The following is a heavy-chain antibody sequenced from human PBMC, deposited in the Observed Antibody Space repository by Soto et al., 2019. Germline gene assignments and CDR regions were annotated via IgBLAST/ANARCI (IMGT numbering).Heavy chain of an antibody. CDR3: ARNYCTNGVCYYNFDY. Sequence: ASVKVSCKASGGTFSSYAISWVRQAPGQGLEWMGGIIPIFGTANYAQKFQGRVTITADESTSTAYMELSSLRSEDTAVYYCARNYCTNGVCYYNFDYWGQGTLVTVSS. CDR1: GGTFSSYA. CDR2: IIPIFGTA. J-gene: IGHJ4*02. V-gene: IGHV1-69*13. D-gene: IGHD2-8*01.